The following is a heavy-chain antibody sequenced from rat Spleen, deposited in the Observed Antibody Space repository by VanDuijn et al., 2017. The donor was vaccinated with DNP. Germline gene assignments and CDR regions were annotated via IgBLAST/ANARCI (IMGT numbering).Heavy chain of an antibody. CDR2: INSAGTT. Sequence: EVQLQESGPGLVKPSQSLSLTCSVTGYSITSDYRWNWIRKFPGNKLEWMGYINSAGTTNYNPSLKSRISITRDTSKNQFFLQVNSVTTDDTATYYCAVQLGVFDYWGQGVMVTVSS. J-gene: IGHJ2*01. CDR3: AVQLGVFDY. D-gene: IGHD5-1*01. V-gene: IGHV3-3*01. CDR1: GYSITSDYR.